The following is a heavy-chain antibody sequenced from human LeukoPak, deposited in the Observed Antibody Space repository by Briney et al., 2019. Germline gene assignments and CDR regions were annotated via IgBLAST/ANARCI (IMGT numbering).Heavy chain of an antibody. Sequence: AGSLRLSCAASGFTFSSYWMSWVRQAPGKGLEWVADIKQDGSEKYYVDSVKGRFTIARDNAKNSLYLQMNSLRAEDTAVYYCARGYGSSSPFDYWGQGTLVTVSS. J-gene: IGHJ4*02. CDR3: ARGYGSSSPFDY. CDR1: GFTFSSYW. D-gene: IGHD6-6*01. V-gene: IGHV3-7*01. CDR2: IKQDGSEK.